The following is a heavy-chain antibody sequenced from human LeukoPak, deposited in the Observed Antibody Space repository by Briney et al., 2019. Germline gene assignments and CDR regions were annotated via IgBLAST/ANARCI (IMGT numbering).Heavy chain of an antibody. Sequence: ASVKVSCKASGYTFTGYYMHWVRQAPGQGLEWMGGIIPIFGTANYAQRFQGRVTITADESTSTAYMELSSLRSEDTAVYYCARGNSYYDFWSGYPTSDYYMDVWGKGTTVTASS. CDR2: IIPIFGTA. D-gene: IGHD3-3*01. CDR1: GYTFTGYY. J-gene: IGHJ6*03. CDR3: ARGNSYYDFWSGYPTSDYYMDV. V-gene: IGHV1-69*13.